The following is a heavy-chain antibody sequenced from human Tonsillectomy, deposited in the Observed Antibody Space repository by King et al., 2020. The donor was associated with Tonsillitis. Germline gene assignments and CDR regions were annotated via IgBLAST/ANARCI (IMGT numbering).Heavy chain of an antibody. V-gene: IGHV3-21*01. CDR3: AGGGGFSGYAYMDV. CDR1: GFTFSSYS. J-gene: IGHJ6*03. CDR2: ISSSGRYI. Sequence: VQLVESGGGLVKPGGSLRLSCAASGFTFSSYSMNWVRQAPGEGLEWVSCISSSGRYIYYAASVKGRFTISRDSAKNSLYLQMTRLRAEDTAVYYCAGGGGFSGYAYMDVWGKGTTATVSS. D-gene: IGHD5-12*01.